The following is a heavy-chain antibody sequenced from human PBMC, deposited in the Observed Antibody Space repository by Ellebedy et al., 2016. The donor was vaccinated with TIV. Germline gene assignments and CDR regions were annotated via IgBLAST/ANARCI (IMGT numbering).Heavy chain of an antibody. V-gene: IGHV3-23*01. CDR3: AKKRTPGDGYWVFDY. CDR2: ILANGGNK. CDR1: GFSFRSYA. Sequence: GESLKISCAASGFSFRSYAMTWVRQAPGKGLEWVSGILANGGNKYYADSVKGRFTISRDNSKSTLDLQMNSLTAEDTAVYYCAKKRTPGDGYWVFDYWGQGALVTVSS. J-gene: IGHJ4*02. D-gene: IGHD3-22*01.